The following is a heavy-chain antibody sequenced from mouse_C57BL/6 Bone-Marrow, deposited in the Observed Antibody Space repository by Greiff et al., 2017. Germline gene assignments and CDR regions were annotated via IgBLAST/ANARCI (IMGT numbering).Heavy chain of an antibody. Sequence: EVKLVESGGGLVQPGGSLKLSCAASGFTFRDYYMYWVRQTPEKRLEWVAYISNGGGSTYYPDTVKGRFTISRDNAKNTLYLQLSRLKSEDTAMYDCARHRWLLSMDYWGQGTSVTVSS. CDR1: GFTFRDYY. V-gene: IGHV5-12*01. CDR2: ISNGGGST. D-gene: IGHD2-3*01. J-gene: IGHJ4*01. CDR3: ARHRWLLSMDY.